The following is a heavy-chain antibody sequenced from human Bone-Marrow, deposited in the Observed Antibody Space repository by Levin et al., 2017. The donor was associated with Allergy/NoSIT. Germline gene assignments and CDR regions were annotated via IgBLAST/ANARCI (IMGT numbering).Heavy chain of an antibody. J-gene: IGHJ5*02. V-gene: IGHV2-5*02. D-gene: IGHD2-2*01. CDR1: GFSLSTSGVG. Sequence: SGPTLVKPTQTLTLTCTFSGFSLSTSGVGVGWIRQPPGKALEWLALIYWDDDKRYSPSLKSRLTITKDTSKNQVVLTMTNMDPVDTATYYCAHRLKYCISTSGKRWFDPWGQGTLVTVSS. CDR2: IYWDDDK. CDR3: AHRLKYCISTSGKRWFDP.